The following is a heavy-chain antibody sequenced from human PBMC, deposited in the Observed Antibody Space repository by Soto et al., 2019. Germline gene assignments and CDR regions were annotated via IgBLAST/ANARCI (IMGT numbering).Heavy chain of an antibody. Sequence: GESLKISCKGSGYNFISYWIGWVRQMPGKGLEWMGSINPRDSDTTYRPSFQGQVTISADKSISTAYLQWNRVKAPDTAMYYCARLVGFSGGYYFDFWGQGNLV. CDR3: ARLVGFSGGYYFDF. CDR1: GYNFISYW. V-gene: IGHV5-51*01. CDR2: INPRDSDT. J-gene: IGHJ4*02. D-gene: IGHD1-26*01.